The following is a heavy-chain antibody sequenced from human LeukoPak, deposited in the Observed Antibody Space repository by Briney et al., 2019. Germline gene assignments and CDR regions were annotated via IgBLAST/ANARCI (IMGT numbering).Heavy chain of an antibody. D-gene: IGHD6-19*01. J-gene: IGHJ3*02. Sequence: SETLYLTRTVSGGSISSYYWSWIRQPAGKGLEWIGRIYTSGSTNYNPSLKSRVTMSVDTSKNQFSLNLSSVTAADTAVYYCAREPHSSGWYRDAFDIWGQGTMVTVSS. V-gene: IGHV4-4*07. CDR2: IYTSGST. CDR3: AREPHSSGWYRDAFDI. CDR1: GGSISSYY.